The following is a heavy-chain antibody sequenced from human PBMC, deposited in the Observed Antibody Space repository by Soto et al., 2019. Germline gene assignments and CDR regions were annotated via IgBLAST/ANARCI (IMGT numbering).Heavy chain of an antibody. CDR2: INSYGRLT. V-gene: IGHV3-74*01. D-gene: IGHD2-2*01. CDR1: GVTFTNYW. Sequence: PGGALRVSCAASGVTFTNYWMQWVRQAPGKGLVWVSRINSYGRLTSHADSVEGRFTITRDNAKNTLYLQMSSLRAEDTAVYYCARPQYLPDDVFDVWGRGTVVTVSS. CDR3: ARPQYLPDDVFDV. J-gene: IGHJ3*01.